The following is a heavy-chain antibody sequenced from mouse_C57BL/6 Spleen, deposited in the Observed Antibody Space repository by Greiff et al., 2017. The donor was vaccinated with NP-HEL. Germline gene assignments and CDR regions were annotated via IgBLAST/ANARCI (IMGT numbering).Heavy chain of an antibody. Sequence: DVMLVESGGGLVKPGGSLKLSCAASGFTFSSYAMSWVRQTPEKRLEWVATISDGGSYTYYPDNVQGRFTISRDNAKNNLYLQMSHLKSEDTAMYYCARDLGGDWYFDVWGTGTTVTVSS. D-gene: IGHD3-1*01. J-gene: IGHJ1*03. V-gene: IGHV5-4*01. CDR1: GFTFSSYA. CDR3: ARDLGGDWYFDV. CDR2: ISDGGSYT.